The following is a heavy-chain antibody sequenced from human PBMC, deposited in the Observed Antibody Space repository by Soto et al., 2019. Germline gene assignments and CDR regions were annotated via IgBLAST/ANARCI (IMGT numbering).Heavy chain of an antibody. V-gene: IGHV3-48*01. CDR1: GFTFSSYS. CDR3: ARDDYGDYGRYYYGMHV. D-gene: IGHD4-17*01. CDR2: ISSSSSTI. Sequence: EVQLVESGGGLVQPGGSLRLSCAASGFTFSSYSMNWVRQAPGKGLEWVSYISSSSSTIYYADSVKGRFTISRDNAKNSLYLQMNSLRAEDTAVYYCARDDYGDYGRYYYGMHVWGQGTTVTVSS. J-gene: IGHJ6*02.